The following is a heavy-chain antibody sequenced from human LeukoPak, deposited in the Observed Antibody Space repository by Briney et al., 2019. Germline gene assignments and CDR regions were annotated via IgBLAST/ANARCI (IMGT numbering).Heavy chain of an antibody. D-gene: IGHD3-16*02. CDR2: IYYSGST. CDR3: ARIYDYVWGSYRPGAFDI. Sequence: SETLSLTCTVSGGSISSYYWSWIRQPPGKGLEWIGYIYYSGSTNYNPSLKSRVTISVDTSKNQFSLKLSSVTAADTAVYYCARIYDYVWGSYRPGAFDIWGQGTMVTVSS. J-gene: IGHJ3*02. CDR1: GGSISSYY. V-gene: IGHV4-59*01.